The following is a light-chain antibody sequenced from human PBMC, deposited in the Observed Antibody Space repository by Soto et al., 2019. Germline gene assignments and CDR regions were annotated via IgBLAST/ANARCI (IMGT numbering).Light chain of an antibody. CDR3: QQYDNSPLT. CDR1: QSVSSSY. V-gene: IGKV3-20*01. Sequence: DIVLTQSPGTLSLSPGERAALSCRASQSVSSSYLAWYQQKPGQAPRLLIYGASNRATGFPDRFSGSGSGTDFTLTISRLEPEDFAVYYCQQYDNSPLTFGGGTKGDIK. J-gene: IGKJ4*01. CDR2: GAS.